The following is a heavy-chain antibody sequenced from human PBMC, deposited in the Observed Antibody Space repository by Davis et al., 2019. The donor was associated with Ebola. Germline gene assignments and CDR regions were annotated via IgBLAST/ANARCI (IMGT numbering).Heavy chain of an antibody. D-gene: IGHD2-2*01. V-gene: IGHV3-20*04. J-gene: IGHJ6*03. CDR1: GFTFDDYG. Sequence: GESLKISCAASGFTFDDYGMSWVRQAPGKGLEWVSGINWNGGSTGYADSVKGRFTISRDNAKNSLYLQMNSLRAEDTALYYCARARDIVVVPAGEDYYMDVWGKGTTVTVSS. CDR3: ARARDIVVVPAGEDYYMDV. CDR2: INWNGGST.